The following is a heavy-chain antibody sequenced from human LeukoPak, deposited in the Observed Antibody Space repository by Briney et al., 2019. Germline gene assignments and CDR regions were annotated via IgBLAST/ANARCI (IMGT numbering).Heavy chain of an antibody. D-gene: IGHD1-1*01. CDR1: GGSISSSSYY. J-gene: IGHJ4*02. CDR2: LYDSGST. V-gene: IGHV4-39*01. CDR3: TITTGTTLGLMDY. Sequence: SETLSLTCTVSGGSISSSSYYWDWIRQPPGKGLEWIGNLYDSGSTHYNPSLRSRVTISADTSKNQFSLKLSSVTAADTAVYYCTITTGTTLGLMDYWGQGTLVTVSS.